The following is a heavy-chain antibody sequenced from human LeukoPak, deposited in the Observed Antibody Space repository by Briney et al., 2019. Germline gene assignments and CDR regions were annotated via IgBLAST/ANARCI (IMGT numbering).Heavy chain of an antibody. CDR3: ARGVSKEVLGLPYYYYGMDV. D-gene: IGHD4-11*01. Sequence: PGRSLRLSCAASGFTFDDYAMHWVRQAPGKGLEWVSSISSSSSYIYYADSVKGRFTISRDNAKNSLYLQMNSLRAEDTAVYYSARGVSKEVLGLPYYYYGMDVWGQGTTVTVSS. V-gene: IGHV3-21*01. J-gene: IGHJ6*02. CDR1: GFTFDDYA. CDR2: ISSSSSYI.